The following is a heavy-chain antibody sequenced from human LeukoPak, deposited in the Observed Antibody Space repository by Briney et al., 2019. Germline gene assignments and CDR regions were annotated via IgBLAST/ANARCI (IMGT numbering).Heavy chain of an antibody. D-gene: IGHD6-19*01. Sequence: PGRSLRLSCAASGFTFSSYGMHWVRQAPGKGLEWVAVIWYDGSNKYYADSVKGRFTISRDNSKNTLYLQMNSLRAEDTAVYYCAKGTYSSGWSIDYWGQGTLVTVSP. CDR3: AKGTYSSGWSIDY. V-gene: IGHV3-33*06. J-gene: IGHJ4*02. CDR2: IWYDGSNK. CDR1: GFTFSSYG.